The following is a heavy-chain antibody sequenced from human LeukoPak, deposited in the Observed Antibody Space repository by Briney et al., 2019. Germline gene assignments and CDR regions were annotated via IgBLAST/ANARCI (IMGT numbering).Heavy chain of an antibody. D-gene: IGHD1-26*01. J-gene: IGHJ5*02. CDR1: GGTFSSYA. CDR3: ARAGGSYEGNWFDP. V-gene: IGHV1-69*13. CDR2: IIPIFGTA. Sequence: GASVKVSCKASGGTFSSYAISWVRQAPGQGLEWMGGIIPIFGTANYAQKFQGRVTITADESTSTAYMELSSLRSEDTAVYYCARAGGSYEGNWFDPWAREPWSPSPQ.